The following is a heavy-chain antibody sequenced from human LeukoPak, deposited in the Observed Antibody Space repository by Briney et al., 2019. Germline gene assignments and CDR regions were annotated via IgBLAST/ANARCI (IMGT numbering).Heavy chain of an antibody. V-gene: IGHV4-39*01. CDR3: AGLWGVMGYYYGMDV. Sequence: PSETLSPTCTVSGGSISSSSYYWGWIRQPPGKGLEWIGSIYYSGSTYYNPSLKSRVTISVDTSKNQFSLKLSSVTAADTAVYYCAGLWGVMGYYYGMDVWGQGTTVTVSS. D-gene: IGHD3-16*01. J-gene: IGHJ6*02. CDR2: IYYSGST. CDR1: GGSISSSSYY.